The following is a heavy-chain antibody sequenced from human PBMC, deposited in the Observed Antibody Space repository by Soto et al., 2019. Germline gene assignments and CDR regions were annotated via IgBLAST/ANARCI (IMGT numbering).Heavy chain of an antibody. CDR3: VRDHSLAVAGTVCFDP. CDR2: ISSSSSYI. Sequence: PVGSLRLSCAASGFTFRSYSMNWVRQAPGKGLEWVSSISSSSSYIYYADSVKGRFTISRDNAKNSLYLQMNSLRAEDTAVYYCVRDHSLAVAGTVCFDPWGQGTLVTVSS. J-gene: IGHJ5*02. V-gene: IGHV3-21*01. CDR1: GFTFRSYS. D-gene: IGHD6-19*01.